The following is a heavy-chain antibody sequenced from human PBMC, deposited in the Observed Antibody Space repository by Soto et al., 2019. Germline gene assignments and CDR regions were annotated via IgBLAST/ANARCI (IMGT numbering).Heavy chain of an antibody. CDR1: GFTFSTYA. D-gene: IGHD3-9*01. J-gene: IGHJ4*02. CDR3: ATTIILDY. V-gene: IGHV3-23*01. Sequence: GGSLRLSCAASGFTFSTYAMNWVRQAPEKGPEWVSGISGSGGSTYYADSVKGRFTISRDNSKNTLFLQMNSLRAEDAAVYYCATTIILDYWGQGSLVTVSS. CDR2: ISGSGGST.